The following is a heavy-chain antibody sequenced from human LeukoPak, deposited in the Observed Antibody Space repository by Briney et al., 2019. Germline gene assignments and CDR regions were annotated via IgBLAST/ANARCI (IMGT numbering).Heavy chain of an antibody. Sequence: ASVKVSCKASGYTFTSYDINWVRQATGQGLEWMGWMNPNSGNTGYAQKFQGRVTITRNTSISTAYMELSSLRSEDTAVYYCAREFRVQCRIAARNPYYFDYWGQGTLVTVSS. V-gene: IGHV1-8*03. CDR1: GYTFTSYD. CDR3: AREFRVQCRIAARNPYYFDY. J-gene: IGHJ4*02. CDR2: MNPNSGNT. D-gene: IGHD6-6*01.